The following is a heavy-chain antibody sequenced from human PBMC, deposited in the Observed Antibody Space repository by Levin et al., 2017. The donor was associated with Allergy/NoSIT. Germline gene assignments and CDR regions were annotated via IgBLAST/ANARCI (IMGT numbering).Heavy chain of an antibody. CDR2: IYYSGST. CDR1: GGSISGGGYH. Sequence: SQTLSLTCTVSGGSISGGGYHWTWIRQHPEKGLEWIGYIYYSGSTFYHPSLKSRLMISVDTSKNQFSLNVSSVTAADTAVYYCAREDGSTFDFWGQGALVTVAS. V-gene: IGHV4-31*03. CDR3: AREDGSTFDF. J-gene: IGHJ4*02. D-gene: IGHD2-2*03.